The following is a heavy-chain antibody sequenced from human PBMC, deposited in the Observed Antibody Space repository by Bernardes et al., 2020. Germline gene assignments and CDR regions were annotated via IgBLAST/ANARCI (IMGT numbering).Heavy chain of an antibody. Sequence: GAYLKSSGKGSGYSFTRYWSGWVRPIPGKGLEWMGIIYPGDSDTRYSPSFRGQVTISADKSISTAYLQWSSLKASDTAMYYCARSARRPLGYCTNGVCTTGGPLMSVWFDPWGQGTLVTVSS. CDR2: IYPGDSDT. J-gene: IGHJ5*02. CDR1: GYSFTRYW. D-gene: IGHD2-8*01. V-gene: IGHV5-51*01. CDR3: ARSARRPLGYCTNGVCTTGGPLMSVWFDP.